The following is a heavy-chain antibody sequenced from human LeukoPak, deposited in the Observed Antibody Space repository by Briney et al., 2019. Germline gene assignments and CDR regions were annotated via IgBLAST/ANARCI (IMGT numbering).Heavy chain of an antibody. Sequence: SETLSLTCAVYGGSFSGYYWSWIRQPPGKGLEWIGEINHSGSTNYNPSLKSRVTISVDTSKNQFSLKLSSVTAADTAVYYCARGLKRRITMVRGVTINRWFDPWGQGTLVTVSS. CDR2: INHSGST. D-gene: IGHD3-10*01. V-gene: IGHV4-34*01. CDR3: ARGLKRRITMVRGVTINRWFDP. CDR1: GGSFSGYY. J-gene: IGHJ5*02.